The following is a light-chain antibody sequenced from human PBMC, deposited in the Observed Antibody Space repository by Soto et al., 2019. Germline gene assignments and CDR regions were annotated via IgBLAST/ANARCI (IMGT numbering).Light chain of an antibody. Sequence: EIVLTQSPGTLALSPGERATLSCRASQGVSTNNLAWYQRKPGQAPRLLIYGASSRATDIPARFSGSGSGTDFTLTITRLEPEDFAVYYCQQYGSSPPTFGQGTKVEIK. CDR3: QQYGSSPPT. CDR1: QGVSTNN. V-gene: IGKV3-20*01. CDR2: GAS. J-gene: IGKJ1*01.